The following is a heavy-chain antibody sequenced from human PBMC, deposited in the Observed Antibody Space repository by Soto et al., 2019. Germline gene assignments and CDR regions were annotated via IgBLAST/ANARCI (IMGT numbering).Heavy chain of an antibody. V-gene: IGHV1-69*05. D-gene: IGHD3-22*01. Sequence: QVQLVQSGAEVKKPGSSVKVSCKASGGTFSSYAISWVRQAPGQGLEWMGGIIPIFGTANYAQKFQGRVTKTPDESTCQAHMELSSLRSEDTAVYYCARDTSTYYDSSGYYYTSYYGMDVWGQGTTVTVSS. CDR2: IIPIFGTA. CDR3: ARDTSTYYDSSGYYYTSYYGMDV. J-gene: IGHJ6*02. CDR1: GGTFSSYA.